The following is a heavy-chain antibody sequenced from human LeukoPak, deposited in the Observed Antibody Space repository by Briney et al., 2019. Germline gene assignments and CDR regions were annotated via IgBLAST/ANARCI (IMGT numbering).Heavy chain of an antibody. CDR2: IYYSGST. V-gene: IGHV4-59*01. D-gene: IGHD2/OR15-2a*01. CDR3: ARLASLSTTAHRGRTWVDP. Sequence: SETLSLTCTVSGGSISSDYWSGIRQPPGKGLEWIGYIYYSGSTNYNPSLESRVTISVDTSKNQFSLKLSSVTAADTAVYYCARLASLSTTAHRGRTWVDPWGQGTLVTVSS. J-gene: IGHJ5*02. CDR1: GGSISSDY.